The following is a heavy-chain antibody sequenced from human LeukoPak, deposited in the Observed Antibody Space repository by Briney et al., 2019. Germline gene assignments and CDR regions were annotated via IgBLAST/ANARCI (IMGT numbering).Heavy chain of an antibody. CDR1: GGSFSGYY. Sequence: ASETLSLTCEIHGGSFSGYYWSWLRQPPGKGLEWIGEINHSGSTTYNPSLESRVAISVDTSTNQFSLKLDSVTAADTAVYFCARLSIRYLSNWFDPCGQGALVTVSS. J-gene: IGHJ5*01. CDR3: ARLSIRYLSNWFDP. CDR2: INHSGST. D-gene: IGHD3-9*01. V-gene: IGHV4-34*01.